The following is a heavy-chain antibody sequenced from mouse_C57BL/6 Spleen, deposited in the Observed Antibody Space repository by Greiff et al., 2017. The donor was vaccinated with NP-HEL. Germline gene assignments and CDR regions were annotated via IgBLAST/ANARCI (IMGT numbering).Heavy chain of an antibody. V-gene: IGHV5-4*01. CDR1: GFTFSSYA. J-gene: IGHJ2*01. CDR2: ISDGGSYT. CDR3: ARDPSAVGKFDY. Sequence: VQLKESGGGLVKPGGSLKLSCAASGFTFSSYAMSWVRQTPEKRLEWVATISDGGSYTYYPDNVKGRFTISRDNAKNNLYLQMSHLKSEDTAMYYCARDPSAVGKFDYWGQGTTLTVSS. D-gene: IGHD6-1*01.